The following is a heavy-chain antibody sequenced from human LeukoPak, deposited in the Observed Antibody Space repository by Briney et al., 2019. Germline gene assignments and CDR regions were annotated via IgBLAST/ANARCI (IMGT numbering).Heavy chain of an antibody. CDR1: GFTFSSYA. CDR3: HGSGYSYGDYFDY. Sequence: GGSLRLSCAASGFTFSSYAMSWVRQAPGKGLEWVSAISGSGGSTYYADSVKGRFTISRDNSKNTLYLQMNSLRAEDTAVYYCHGSGYSYGDYFDYWGQGTLVTVPS. D-gene: IGHD5-18*01. J-gene: IGHJ4*02. CDR2: ISGSGGST. V-gene: IGHV3-23*01.